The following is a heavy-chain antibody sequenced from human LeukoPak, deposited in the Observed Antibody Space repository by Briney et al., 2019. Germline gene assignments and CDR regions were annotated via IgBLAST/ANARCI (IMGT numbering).Heavy chain of an antibody. CDR1: GYSFTSYD. CDR3: ARGLVGSSPSY. Sequence: GASVKVSCKASGYSFTSYDINWVRQATGQGLEWMGWMNPNSGNTGYGQRFQGRVTMTRNTSISTAYMELSILRSEDTAVYYCARGLVGSSPSYWGQGTLVTVSS. CDR2: MNPNSGNT. J-gene: IGHJ4*02. D-gene: IGHD6-6*01. V-gene: IGHV1-8*01.